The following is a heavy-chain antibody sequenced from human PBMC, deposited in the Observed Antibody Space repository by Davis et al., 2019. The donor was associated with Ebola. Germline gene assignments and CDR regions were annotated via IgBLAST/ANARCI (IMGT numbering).Heavy chain of an antibody. V-gene: IGHV2-5*02. CDR3: AHRLGVTGELLRDWFDP. D-gene: IGHD1-26*01. J-gene: IGHJ5*02. Sequence: GPTLVKPTQTLTLTCTFSGFSLSTSGVGVGWIRQPPGKALEWLALIYWDDDKRYSPSLKSRLTITKDTSKNQVVLTMTNMDPVDTATYYCAHRLGVTGELLRDWFDPWGQGTLVTVSS. CDR1: GFSLSTSGVG. CDR2: IYWDDDK.